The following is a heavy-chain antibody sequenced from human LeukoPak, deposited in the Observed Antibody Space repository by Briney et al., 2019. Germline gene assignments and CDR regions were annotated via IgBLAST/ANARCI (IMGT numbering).Heavy chain of an antibody. D-gene: IGHD2-15*01. CDR1: GGAISSYY. V-gene: IGHV4-59*01. CDR3: ARESRLCSGGSCYDY. Sequence: SETLSLTCTVSGGAISSYYCSWIRQPPGKGLEWIGYIYYRGSTNYSPSLKSRVIISVDTSKNQFSLKLSSVTAADTAVYYCARESRLCSGGSCYDYWGQGTLVTVSS. CDR2: IYYRGST. J-gene: IGHJ4*02.